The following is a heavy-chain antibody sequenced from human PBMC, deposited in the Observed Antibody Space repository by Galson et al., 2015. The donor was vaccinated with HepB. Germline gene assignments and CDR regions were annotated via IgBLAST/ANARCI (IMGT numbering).Heavy chain of an antibody. J-gene: IGHJ5*02. Sequence: SLRLSCAASGFTFSNAWMSWVRQAPGKGLEWVGRIKSKTDGGTTDYAAPVKGRFTISRDDSKNTLYLQMNSLKTEDTAVYYCTTAGSGVVVIARWFDPWGQGTLVTVSS. CDR1: GFTFSNAW. D-gene: IGHD2-21*01. V-gene: IGHV3-15*01. CDR2: IKSKTDGGTT. CDR3: TTAGSGVVVIARWFDP.